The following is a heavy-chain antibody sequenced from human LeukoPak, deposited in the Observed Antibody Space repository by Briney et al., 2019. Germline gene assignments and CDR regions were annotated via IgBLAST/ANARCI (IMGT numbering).Heavy chain of an antibody. J-gene: IGHJ5*02. D-gene: IGHD6-13*01. CDR2: INTNTGNP. V-gene: IGHV7-4-1*02. CDR1: GYTFTSYA. Sequence: ASVKVSCKASGYTFTSYAMNWVRQAPGQGLEWMGWINTNTGNPTYAQGFTGRFVFSLDTSVSTAYLQISSLKAEDTAVYYCARGFRGGTIAAAGIDPWGQGTLITVSS. CDR3: ARGFRGGTIAAAGIDP.